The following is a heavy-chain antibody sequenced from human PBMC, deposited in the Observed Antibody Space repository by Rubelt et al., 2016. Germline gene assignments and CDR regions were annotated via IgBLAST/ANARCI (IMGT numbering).Heavy chain of an antibody. CDR2: ISSSGART. V-gene: IGHV3-23*01. CDR3: GKDSSTTVAADDF. Sequence: SRGTLVQPGGSLGLSCAASGFTFGSYGMSWVRQAPGKGLEWVSAISSSGARTKYADSVKGRFTISRDNSKNTVYLQMNSLRAGDTAVYYCGKDSSTTVAADDFWGQGTLVTVSS. J-gene: IGHJ4*02. D-gene: IGHD1-1*01. CDR1: GFTFGSYG.